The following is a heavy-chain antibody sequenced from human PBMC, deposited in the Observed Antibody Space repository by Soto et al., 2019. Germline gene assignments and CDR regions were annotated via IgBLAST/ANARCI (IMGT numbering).Heavy chain of an antibody. J-gene: IGHJ3*02. CDR1: GFTFSNYA. Sequence: PGGSLRLSCAASGFTFSNYAMSWVRQAPGKGLEWVSAISGSGGSTYYADSVKGRFTISRDNSKSTLYLQMNSLRAEDTAVYYRAKFYCSGGSCYAWDAFDIWGQGTMVTVSS. V-gene: IGHV3-23*01. CDR2: ISGSGGST. D-gene: IGHD2-15*01. CDR3: AKFYCSGGSCYAWDAFDI.